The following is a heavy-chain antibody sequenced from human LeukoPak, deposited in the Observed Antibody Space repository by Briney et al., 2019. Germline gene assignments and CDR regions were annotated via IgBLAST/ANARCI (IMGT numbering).Heavy chain of an antibody. V-gene: IGHV1-46*01. Sequence: ASVKVSCTASGYTFTSYYMHWVRQAPGQGLEWMGIINPSGGSTSYAQKFQGRVTITADESTSTAYMELSSLRSEDTAVYYCARDGGYADLDYWGQGTLVTVSS. J-gene: IGHJ4*02. CDR2: INPSGGST. CDR1: GYTFTSYY. CDR3: ARDGGYADLDY. D-gene: IGHD6-19*01.